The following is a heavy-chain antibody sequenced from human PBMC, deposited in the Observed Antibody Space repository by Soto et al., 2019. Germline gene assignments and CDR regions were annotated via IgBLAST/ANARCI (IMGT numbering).Heavy chain of an antibody. V-gene: IGHV3-72*01. CDR3: GVSSGRPYHYAMDV. CDR1: AFGFSDHY. D-gene: IGHD6-25*01. CDR2: SRSKSNNYTA. J-gene: IGHJ6*02. Sequence: EVQLAVSGGGLVPPGGSLRLSCAASAFGFSDHYVDWVRQAPGKGLEWVGRSRSKSNNYTALYAASAKGRFTISRDDSKSSLSLQMNSLRTEDTAVYYCGVSSGRPYHYAMDVWAQGTTVIVSS.